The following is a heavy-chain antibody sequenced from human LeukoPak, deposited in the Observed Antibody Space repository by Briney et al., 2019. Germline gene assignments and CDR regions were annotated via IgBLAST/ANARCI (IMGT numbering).Heavy chain of an antibody. CDR2: IYYSGST. Sequence: SETLSLTCTVPGGSISSSSYYWGWIRQPPGKGLEWIGYIYYSGSTNYNPSLKSRVTISVDTSKNQFSLKLSSVTAADTAVYYCARESADSSSWFDAFDIWGQGTMVTVSS. CDR1: GGSISSSSYY. J-gene: IGHJ3*02. V-gene: IGHV4-61*05. D-gene: IGHD6-13*01. CDR3: ARESADSSSWFDAFDI.